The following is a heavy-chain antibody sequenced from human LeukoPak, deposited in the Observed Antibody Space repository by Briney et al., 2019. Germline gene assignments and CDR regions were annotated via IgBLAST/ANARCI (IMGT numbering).Heavy chain of an antibody. V-gene: IGHV3-74*01. Sequence: GGSLRLSCAASGFTLSYYWMHWVRQAPGKGLVWVSCINGDGSSTNYADSVKGRFTISRDNAKNTLYLEMNSLRAEDTAVYYCTRNPRNKGFDPWGQGTLVTVSS. CDR1: GFTLSYYW. CDR3: TRNPRNKGFDP. J-gene: IGHJ5*02. CDR2: INGDGSST. D-gene: IGHD1/OR15-1a*01.